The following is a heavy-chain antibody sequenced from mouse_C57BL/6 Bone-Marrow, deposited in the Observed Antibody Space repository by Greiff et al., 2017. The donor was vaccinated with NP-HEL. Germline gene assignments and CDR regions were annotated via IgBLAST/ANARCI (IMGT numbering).Heavy chain of an antibody. D-gene: IGHD1-1*01. CDR3: ARRGFWDYGTPWYFDV. Sequence: EVQLQQSGPELVKPGASVKISCKASGYSFTGYYMNWVKQSPEKSLEWIGEINPSTGGTTYNQKFKAKATLTVDKSSSTAYMQLKSLTSEDSAVYYCARRGFWDYGTPWYFDVWGTGTTVTVSS. CDR2: INPSTGGT. V-gene: IGHV1-42*01. CDR1: GYSFTGYY. J-gene: IGHJ1*03.